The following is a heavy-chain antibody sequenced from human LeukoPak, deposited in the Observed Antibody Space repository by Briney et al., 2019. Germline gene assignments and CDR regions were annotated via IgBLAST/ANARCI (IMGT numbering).Heavy chain of an antibody. CDR2: ISAYNGNT. J-gene: IGHJ4*02. Sequence: ASVKVSCKASGYIFTDYYMHWVRQAPGQGLEWMGWISAYNGNTNYAQKLQGRVTMTTDTSTSTAYMELRSLRSDDTAVYYCARGREDGSYPDFDYWGQGTLVTVSS. V-gene: IGHV1-18*04. CDR1: GYIFTDYY. D-gene: IGHD5-24*01. CDR3: ARGREDGSYPDFDY.